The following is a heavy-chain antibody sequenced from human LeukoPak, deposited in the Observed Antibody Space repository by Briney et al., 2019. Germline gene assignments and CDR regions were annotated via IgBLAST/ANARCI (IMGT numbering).Heavy chain of an antibody. V-gene: IGHV1-8*01. J-gene: IGHJ4*02. CDR2: MNPNSGNS. CDR3: AGEGLDY. Sequence: ASVKVSCKASGYTFTNYDINWVRQATGQGLEWMGYMNPNSGNSAYAQKFQGRVTITTDASISTASMELSGLRSEDTALYYCAGEGLDYWGQGTLVTVSS. CDR1: GYTFTNYD.